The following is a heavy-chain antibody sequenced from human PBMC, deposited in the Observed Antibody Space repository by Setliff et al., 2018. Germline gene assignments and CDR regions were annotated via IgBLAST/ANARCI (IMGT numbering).Heavy chain of an antibody. CDR3: ASEGRRKYDSRGYDYDHYYYYYMDV. CDR1: GYTFTNYG. D-gene: IGHD3-22*01. V-gene: IGHV1-18*01. J-gene: IGHJ6*03. CDR2: ISAYNDNT. Sequence: VSCKASGYTFTNYGISWVRQAPGQGLEWMGWISAYNDNTNYAQKVQGRVTMTTDTSTSTAYMELRSLTSDDTAVYYCASEGRRKYDSRGYDYDHYYYYYMDVWGKGTTVTVSS.